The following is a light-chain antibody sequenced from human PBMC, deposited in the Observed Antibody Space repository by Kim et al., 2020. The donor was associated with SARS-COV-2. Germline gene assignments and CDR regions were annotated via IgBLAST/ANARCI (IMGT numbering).Light chain of an antibody. J-gene: IGKJ1*01. V-gene: IGKV3-20*01. CDR2: DAS. CDR3: QQYGTSPRT. Sequence: SLGERATLSSRASQSLISDYLAWYQQKPGQAPRLLIYDASSRVTGIPDRFSGSGSGTDFTLTISRLEPEDFAVYYCQQYGTSPRTFGQGTKVDIK. CDR1: QSLISDY.